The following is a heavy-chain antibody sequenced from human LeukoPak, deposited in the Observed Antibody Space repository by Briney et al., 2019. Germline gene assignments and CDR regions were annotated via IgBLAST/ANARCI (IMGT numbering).Heavy chain of an antibody. V-gene: IGHV1-2*02. J-gene: IGHJ1*01. CDR2: INPNSGGT. CDR1: RYTFTRYY. D-gene: IGHD6-13*01. CDR3: ARDHLSAAGSGG. Sequence: ASVTVSCKASRYTFTRYYLHWVRQAPGQGLEWMGWINPNSGGTYYAQKFQGRVTMTRDTSISTVYMELSSLEYDDTAAYYCARDHLSAAGSGGWGQGTLVIVSS.